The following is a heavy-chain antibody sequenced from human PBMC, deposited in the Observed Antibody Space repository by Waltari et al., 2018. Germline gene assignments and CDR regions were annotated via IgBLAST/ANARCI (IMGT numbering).Heavy chain of an antibody. V-gene: IGHV1-18*01. CDR3: ASRPYCSGGSCYQAAFDY. CDR1: GYTFTSYG. CDR2: ISAYNGNT. D-gene: IGHD2-15*01. Sequence: QVQLVQSGAEVKKPGASVKVSCKASGYTFTSYGISWVRQAPGQGLEWMGWISAYNGNTNYAQKRQGRVTRTTDTATSTAYMELRSLRSDDTAVYYGASRPYCSGGSCYQAAFDYWGQGTLVTVSS. J-gene: IGHJ4*02.